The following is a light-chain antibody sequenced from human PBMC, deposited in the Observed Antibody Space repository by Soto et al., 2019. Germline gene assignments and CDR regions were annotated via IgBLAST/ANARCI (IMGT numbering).Light chain of an antibody. CDR3: QAWDSSTGV. J-gene: IGLJ1*01. V-gene: IGLV3-1*01. CDR1: KLGHKY. Sequence: SYALTQPPSVSVSPGQTASITCSGDKLGHKYACWYQQKPSQSPVLVIYQDNKRPSGIPERFSGSNSGNTATLTISGTQAMDEADYYCQAWDSSTGVFGTGTKVTVL. CDR2: QDN.